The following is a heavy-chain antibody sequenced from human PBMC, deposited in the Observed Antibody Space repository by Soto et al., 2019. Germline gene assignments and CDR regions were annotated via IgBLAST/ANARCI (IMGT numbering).Heavy chain of an antibody. Sequence: PSETLSLTCTVSGGSISSGSYYWSWIRQPPGKGLEWIGYIYYSGSTNYNPSLKSRVTISVDTSKNQFSLKLSSVTAADTAVYYCARDPYVSPYCGGDCYSGPPDWGQGTLVTVS. CDR3: ARDPYVSPYCGGDCYSGPPD. V-gene: IGHV4-61*01. CDR1: GGSISSGSYY. J-gene: IGHJ4*02. D-gene: IGHD2-21*02. CDR2: IYYSGST.